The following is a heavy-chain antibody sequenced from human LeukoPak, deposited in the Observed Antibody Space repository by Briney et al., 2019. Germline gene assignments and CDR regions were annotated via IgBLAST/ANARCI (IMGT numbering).Heavy chain of an antibody. CDR2: IYYSGST. J-gene: IGHJ4*02. CDR1: GGSISSYY. D-gene: IGHD4-17*01. Sequence: KSSETLSLTCTVSGGSISSYYWSWIRQPPGKGLEWIGYIYYSGSTKYNPSLKSRVTISVDTSKNQFSLKLSSVTAADTAVYYCARRDYGEHFDYWGQGTLVTVSS. V-gene: IGHV4-59*01. CDR3: ARRDYGEHFDY.